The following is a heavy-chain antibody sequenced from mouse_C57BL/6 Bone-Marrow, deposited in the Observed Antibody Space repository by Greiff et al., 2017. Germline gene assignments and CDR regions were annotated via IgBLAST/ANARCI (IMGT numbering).Heavy chain of an antibody. CDR2: INPNNGGT. V-gene: IGHV1-26*01. CDR3: ATCVFDY. CDR1: GYTFTDYY. Sequence: EVQLQQSGPELVKPGASVKISCKASGYTFTDYYMNWVKQSHGKSLEWIGDINPNNGGTSYNQKFKGKATLTVDKSSSTAYMELRSLTSEDSAVYYCATCVFDYWGQGTTLTVSS. J-gene: IGHJ2*01.